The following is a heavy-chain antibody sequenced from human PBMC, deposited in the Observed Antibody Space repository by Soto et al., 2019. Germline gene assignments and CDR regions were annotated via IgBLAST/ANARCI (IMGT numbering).Heavy chain of an antibody. CDR2: ISPYIDDT. CDR3: ARAPGIAAAGPHLV. V-gene: IGHV1-18*01. D-gene: IGHD6-13*01. Sequence: ASVKVSCKASGYSFTNYGTSWVRQAPGQGLEWMGWISPYIDDTNYAQKFQGRVTLTTDTSTSTAYMEVRSLRSEDTAVYFCARAPGIAAAGPHLVWGQGTLVTVS. CDR1: GYSFTNYG. J-gene: IGHJ4*02.